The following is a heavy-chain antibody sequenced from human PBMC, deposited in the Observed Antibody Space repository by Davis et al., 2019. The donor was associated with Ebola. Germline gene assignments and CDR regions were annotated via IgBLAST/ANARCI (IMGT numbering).Heavy chain of an antibody. J-gene: IGHJ4*02. CDR2: INAGNGNT. CDR1: GYTFTSYA. CDR3: ARVRVLRIGLPIPHYYFDY. D-gene: IGHD3-16*01. Sequence: ASVKVSCKASGYTFTSYAMHWVRQAPGQRLEWMGWINAGNGNTKYSQKFQGRVTITRDTSASTAYMELSSLRSEDTAVYYCARVRVLRIGLPIPHYYFDYWGQGTLVTVSS. V-gene: IGHV1-3*01.